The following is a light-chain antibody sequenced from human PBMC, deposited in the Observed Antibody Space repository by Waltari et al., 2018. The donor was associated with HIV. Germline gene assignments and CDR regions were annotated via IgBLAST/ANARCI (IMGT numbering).Light chain of an antibody. V-gene: IGLV2-23*02. CDR1: SSDVGSYNL. Sequence: QSALTQPASVSGSPGQSITISSTGPSSDVGSYNLASWSQQHPGKAPKLMIYEVTKRPSGVSNRFSGSKSGNTASLTISGLQAEDEGDYHCCSYAGTSILVFGGGTKLTVL. J-gene: IGLJ3*02. CDR3: CSYAGTSILV. CDR2: EVT.